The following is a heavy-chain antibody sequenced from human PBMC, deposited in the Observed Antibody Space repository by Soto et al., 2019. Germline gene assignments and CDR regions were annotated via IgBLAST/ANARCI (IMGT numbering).Heavy chain of an antibody. CDR2: IYYSGST. V-gene: IGHV4-61*01. D-gene: IGHD3-22*01. Sequence: PSGTLSLTCTVSGGSVSSGSYYWSWIRQPPGKGLEWIGYIYYSGSTNYNPSLKSRVTISVDTSKNQFSLKLSSVTAADTAVYYCAREAVKIGGDDSSGKFDPWGQGTLVTVSS. J-gene: IGHJ5*02. CDR3: AREAVKIGGDDSSGKFDP. CDR1: GGSVSSGSYY.